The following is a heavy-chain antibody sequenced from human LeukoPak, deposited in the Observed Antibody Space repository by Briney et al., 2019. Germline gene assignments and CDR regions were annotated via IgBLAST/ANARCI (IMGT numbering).Heavy chain of an antibody. D-gene: IGHD4-23*01. Sequence: GESLKISCKGFGYNFATYWIVWVRQMPGKGLEWMGIIYPGDSDTIYSPSFQGQVTISADKSTSPAHLQWSSLKASDTAIYYCLRREGNSHYDYWGQGTLVTVSS. CDR3: LRREGNSHYDY. J-gene: IGHJ4*02. V-gene: IGHV5-51*01. CDR1: GYNFATYW. CDR2: IYPGDSDT.